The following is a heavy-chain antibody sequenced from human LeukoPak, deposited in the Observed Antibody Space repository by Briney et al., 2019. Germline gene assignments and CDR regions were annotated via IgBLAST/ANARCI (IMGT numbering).Heavy chain of an antibody. D-gene: IGHD3-9*01. CDR2: IKQDGSEK. CDR1: GFPFSSYW. CDR3: SKAEDGIRYFDWLLPYFDY. Sequence: TGGSRRLSCSAPGFPFSSYWMSWVRQAPVKGLEWVANIKQDGSEKYYVDSVKGRFTISRDNAKNSLYLQMNSLRAEDTAVYYFSKAEDGIRYFDWLLPYFDYWGQGTLVTVSS. J-gene: IGHJ4*02. V-gene: IGHV3-7*01.